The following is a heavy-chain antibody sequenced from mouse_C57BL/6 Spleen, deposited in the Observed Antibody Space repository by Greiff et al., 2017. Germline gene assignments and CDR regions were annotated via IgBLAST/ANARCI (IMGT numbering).Heavy chain of an antibody. Sequence: EVQLQQSGAELVRPGASVKLSCTASGFNIKDYYMHWVKQRPEQGLEWIGRIDPEDGDTEYAPQFQGKATMTADTSANTAYLQLSSLTSEDTAVYYCTPWDGALDYWGQGTTLTVSS. CDR2: IDPEDGDT. CDR3: TPWDGALDY. V-gene: IGHV14-1*01. CDR1: GFNIKDYY. J-gene: IGHJ2*01. D-gene: IGHD4-1*01.